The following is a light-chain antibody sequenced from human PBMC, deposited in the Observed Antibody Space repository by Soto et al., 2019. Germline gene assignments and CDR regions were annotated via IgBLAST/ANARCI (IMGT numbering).Light chain of an antibody. CDR1: SSDVGAYNF. CDR2: EVS. CDR3: SSYRSRSTYV. J-gene: IGLJ1*01. Sequence: QSALTQPASVSGSPGQSITISCTGTSSDVGAYNFVSWSQQHPGKAPKLMIYEVSHRVSGVSDRFSASKSGNTASLTISGLQPGDEADYYCSSYRSRSTYVFGTGTKLTVL. V-gene: IGLV2-14*01.